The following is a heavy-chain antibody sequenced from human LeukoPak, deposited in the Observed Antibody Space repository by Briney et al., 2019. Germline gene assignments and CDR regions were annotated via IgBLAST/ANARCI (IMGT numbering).Heavy chain of an antibody. CDR1: GGSISTYY. J-gene: IGHJ4*02. CDR2: IYYSGST. V-gene: IGHV4-59*01. CDR3: ARVSGYYDSSGYYYDLAYFDY. Sequence: SETLSLTCTVSGGSISTYYWSWIRQPPGKGLEWIGYIYYSGSTNYNPSLKRRVTISVDTSKNQFSLKLSSVTAADTAVYYCARVSGYYDSSGYYYDLAYFDYWGQGTLVTVSS. D-gene: IGHD3-22*01.